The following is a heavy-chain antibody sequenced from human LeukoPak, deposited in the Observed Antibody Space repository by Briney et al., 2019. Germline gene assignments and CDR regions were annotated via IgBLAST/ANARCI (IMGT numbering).Heavy chain of an antibody. J-gene: IGHJ4*02. CDR1: GYTFTSYG. Sequence: ASVKVSCKASGYTFTSYGISWVRQAPGQGLEWMGWISAYNGNTNYAQKLQGRVTMTTDTSTSTAYMELRSLRSDDTAVYYCARKAFGGVIVPYYFDYWGQGTLVTVSS. V-gene: IGHV1-18*01. D-gene: IGHD3-16*02. CDR3: ARKAFGGVIVPYYFDY. CDR2: ISAYNGNT.